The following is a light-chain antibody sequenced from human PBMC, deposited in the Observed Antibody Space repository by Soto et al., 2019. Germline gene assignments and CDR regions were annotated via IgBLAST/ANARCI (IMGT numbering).Light chain of an antibody. Sequence: EVVMSQSRVTLSLSQGPVCSPPCRASQGIGDTLAWYQHKAGQTTRLLSDETSTRAADVPARFSGGGSGTEFTLTSSSLQSEDFAEYHCQQYNNWPQTFGQGTKVDIK. V-gene: IGKV3-15*01. J-gene: IGKJ1*01. CDR3: QQYNNWPQT. CDR1: QGIGDT. CDR2: ETS.